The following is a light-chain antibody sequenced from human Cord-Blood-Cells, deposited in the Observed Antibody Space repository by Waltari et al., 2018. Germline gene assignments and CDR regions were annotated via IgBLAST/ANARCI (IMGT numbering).Light chain of an antibody. CDR1: SSNIGSNT. CDR2: SNN. Sequence: QSVLTQPPSASGTPGQRVTISCSGSSSNIGSNTVNWYQRPPGTAPKLLIDSNNQRPSGVPDRFSGSKSGTSASLAISGLQSEDEADYYCAAWDDSLNGPVFGGGTKLTVL. CDR3: AAWDDSLNGPV. J-gene: IGLJ3*02. V-gene: IGLV1-44*01.